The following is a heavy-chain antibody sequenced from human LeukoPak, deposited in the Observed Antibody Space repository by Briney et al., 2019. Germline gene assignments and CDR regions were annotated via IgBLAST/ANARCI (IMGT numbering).Heavy chain of an antibody. V-gene: IGHV1-69*06. CDR1: GGTFNSYA. Sequence: ASVKVSCKASGGTFNSYAISWVRQAPGQGLEWMGGIIPMSDTANYPQKFRGRLTITADIPTSTVYMELSSLRSEDTAVYYCAREDDTGRYMGDDASDIWGQGTMVTVSS. D-gene: IGHD1-26*01. J-gene: IGHJ3*02. CDR3: AREDDTGRYMGDDASDI. CDR2: IIPMSDTA.